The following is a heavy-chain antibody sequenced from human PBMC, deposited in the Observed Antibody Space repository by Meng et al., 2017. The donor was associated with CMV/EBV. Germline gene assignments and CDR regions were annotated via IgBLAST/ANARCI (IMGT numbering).Heavy chain of an antibody. CDR2: ISSSISYI. V-gene: IGHV3-21*01. Sequence: GESLKISCAASGFTFSSYSMNWVRQAPGKGLEWVSSISSSISYIYYEDSVKGRFTISRDNAKNTLYLQMNSLRAEDTAVYYCARRYLRDIVVVTHYYYGMDVWGQGTTVTVSS. J-gene: IGHJ6*02. D-gene: IGHD2-2*01. CDR1: GFTFSSYS. CDR3: ARRYLRDIVVVTHYYYGMDV.